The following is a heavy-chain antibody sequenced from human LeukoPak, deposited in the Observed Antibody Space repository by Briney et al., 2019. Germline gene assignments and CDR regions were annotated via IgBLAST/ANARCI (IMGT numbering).Heavy chain of an antibody. CDR3: ARGLLDY. J-gene: IGHJ4*02. Sequence: SETLSLTCTVSGGSISSSYWSWIRQPPGKELEWIGYIYYSGSTNYNPSLRSRVTISIDTSKNQFSLKLSSVTAADTAVYYCARGLLDYWGQGTLVTVSS. V-gene: IGHV4-59*12. CDR2: IYYSGST. CDR1: GGSISSSY.